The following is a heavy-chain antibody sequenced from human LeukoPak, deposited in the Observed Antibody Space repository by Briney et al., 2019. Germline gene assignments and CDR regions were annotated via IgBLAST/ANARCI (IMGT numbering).Heavy chain of an antibody. V-gene: IGHV4-61*01. J-gene: IGHJ4*02. Sequence: SETLSLTCTVSGGSVSSGSYYWSWIRQPPGKGLEWIVYIYYSGSTNYNPSLKSRVTISVDTSKNQFSLKVSSVTAADTAVYYCASVYYYDSSGHKHYFDYWGQGTLVTVSS. CDR1: GGSVSSGSYY. CDR2: IYYSGST. CDR3: ASVYYYDSSGHKHYFDY. D-gene: IGHD3-22*01.